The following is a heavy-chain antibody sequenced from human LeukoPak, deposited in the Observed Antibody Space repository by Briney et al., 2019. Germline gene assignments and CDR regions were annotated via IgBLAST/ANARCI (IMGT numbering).Heavy chain of an antibody. V-gene: IGHV4-4*09. CDR3: AGHSSGSYYADYFDY. CDR2: IYTSGST. CDR1: GGSISSYY. J-gene: IGHJ4*02. D-gene: IGHD1-26*01. Sequence: SETLSLTCTVSGGSISSYYWSWIRQPPGKGLEWIGYIYTSGSTNYNPSLKSRVTISVDTSKNQFSLKLSSVTAADTAVYYCAGHSSGSYYADYFDYWSQGTLVTVSS.